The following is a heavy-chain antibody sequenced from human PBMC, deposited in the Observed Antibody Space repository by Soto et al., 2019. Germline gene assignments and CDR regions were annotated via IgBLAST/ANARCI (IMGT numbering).Heavy chain of an antibody. CDR3: ARVQRFSDSFDP. CDR2: IYSSGGT. V-gene: IGHV4-4*07. Sequence: SETLSLTCTVSGGAISGYYWTWIRQPAGKGLEWIGRIYSSGGTKYNPSLKSRVDMSLDMSKNQFSLRLNSVTAADTAVYYCARVQRFSDSFDPWGQGTLVTVSS. CDR1: GGAISGYY. J-gene: IGHJ5*02. D-gene: IGHD3-3*01.